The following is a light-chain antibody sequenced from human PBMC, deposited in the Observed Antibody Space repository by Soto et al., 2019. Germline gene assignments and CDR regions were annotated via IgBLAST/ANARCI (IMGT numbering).Light chain of an antibody. CDR3: SSYTSSSTV. CDR1: SSDVGGYNY. Sequence: QSALTQPASVSGSPGQSITISCTGTSSDVGGYNYVSWYQQHPGKAPKLMIYEVSNRPSGVSNRFSGSKSGNTASLTISGLQAEGEADYYCSSYTSSSTVFGGGTKRTVL. V-gene: IGLV2-14*01. CDR2: EVS. J-gene: IGLJ3*02.